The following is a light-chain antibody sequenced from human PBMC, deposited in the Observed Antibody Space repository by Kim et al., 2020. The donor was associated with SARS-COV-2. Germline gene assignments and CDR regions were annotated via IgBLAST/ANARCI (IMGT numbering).Light chain of an antibody. J-gene: IGLJ2*01. Sequence: SSELTQDPAVSVALGQTVRITCQGDSLRSYYATWYQQKPRQAPVLVIFGENNRPSGIPDRFSGSRSGITASLTITGAQAEDEADYYCNSRDNTATHLLFGGGTQLTVL. CDR1: SLRSYY. CDR2: GEN. CDR3: NSRDNTATHLL. V-gene: IGLV3-19*01.